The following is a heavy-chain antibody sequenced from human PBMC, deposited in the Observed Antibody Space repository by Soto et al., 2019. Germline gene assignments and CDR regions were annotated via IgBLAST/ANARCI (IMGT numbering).Heavy chain of an antibody. CDR2: INPNSGGT. V-gene: IGHV1-2*02. CDR3: ARRESDYGDYARVYYFDY. D-gene: IGHD4-17*01. Sequence: ASVKVSCKASGYTFTGYYMHWVRQAPGQGLEWIGWINPNSGGTNYAQKFQGRVTMTRDTSISTAYMELSRLRSDDTAVYYCARRESDYGDYARVYYFDYWGQGTLVTVSS. CDR1: GYTFTGYY. J-gene: IGHJ4*02.